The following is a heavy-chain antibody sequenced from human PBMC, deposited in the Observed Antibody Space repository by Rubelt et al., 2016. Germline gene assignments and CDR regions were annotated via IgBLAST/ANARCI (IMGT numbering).Heavy chain of an antibody. CDR2: INHSGST. V-gene: IGHV4-34*01. D-gene: IGHD3-22*01. CDR3: ARDRRYYYDSSGYQGGFDP. Sequence: QVQLQQWGAGLLKPSETLSLTCAVYGGSFSGYYWSWIRQPPGKGLEWIGEINHSGSTNYNPSLKSRVTISVETSKNQFSLKLSSVTAADTAVYYCARDRRYYYDSSGYQGGFDPWGQGTLVTVSS. CDR1: GGSFSGYY. J-gene: IGHJ5*02.